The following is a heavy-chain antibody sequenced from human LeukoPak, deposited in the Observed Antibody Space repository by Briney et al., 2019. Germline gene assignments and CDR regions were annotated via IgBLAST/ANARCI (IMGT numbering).Heavy chain of an antibody. CDR2: INHSGST. CDR1: GGSFSGYY. CDR3: ARGPAKNWFDP. Sequence: SETLSLTCAVYGGSFSGYYWSWIRQPPGKGLEWIGEINHSGSTNYNPSLKSRATISVDTSKNQFSLKLSSVTAADTAVYYCARGPAKNWFDPWGQGTLVTVSS. J-gene: IGHJ5*02. V-gene: IGHV4-34*01.